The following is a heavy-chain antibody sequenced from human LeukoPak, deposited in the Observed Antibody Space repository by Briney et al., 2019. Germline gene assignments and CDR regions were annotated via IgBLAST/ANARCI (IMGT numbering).Heavy chain of an antibody. J-gene: IGHJ4*02. CDR1: GSSISSYF. Sequence: SETLSLTCAVSGSSISSYFWTWIRQPAGKGLEWIGHIYPSGSTKYNPSLKSRVTMSLDTSKNQFSLKVSSVTAADTAIYYCARGPSIAAAGTHFDYWGQGTLVTVSS. V-gene: IGHV4-4*07. CDR2: IYPSGST. D-gene: IGHD6-13*01. CDR3: ARGPSIAAAGTHFDY.